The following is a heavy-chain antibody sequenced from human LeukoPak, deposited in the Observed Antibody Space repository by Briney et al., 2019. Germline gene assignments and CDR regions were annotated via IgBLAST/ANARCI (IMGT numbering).Heavy chain of an antibody. CDR3: ARGIWLRHRPFDY. J-gene: IGHJ4*02. D-gene: IGHD5-12*01. Sequence: SETLSLTCAVYGRPFSGYYWSWMRQPPGKGLEWIGEITHSGSTNYNTSLKSRVPISLDTSKNQFSLKLSSVTAADTAVYYCARGIWLRHRPFDYGGQGTLVTVSA. CDR2: ITHSGST. CDR1: GRPFSGYY. V-gene: IGHV4-34*01.